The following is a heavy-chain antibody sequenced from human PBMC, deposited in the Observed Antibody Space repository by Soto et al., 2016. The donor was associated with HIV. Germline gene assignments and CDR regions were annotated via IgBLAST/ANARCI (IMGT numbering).Heavy chain of an antibody. D-gene: IGHD3-22*01. CDR3: ARDGGYYDVKSGRR. CDR2: IFYTGST. Sequence: VQLQESGPGLVKPSETLSLTCTVSGGSISGYYWSWIRQPPGKGLEWIGCIFYTGSTNYSPSLKSRVTISLNMSKNQFSLKLSSVTAADAAVYYCARDGGYYDVKSGRRGDKGTDGHRLL. J-gene: IGHJ6*04. CDR1: GGSISGYY. V-gene: IGHV4-59*01.